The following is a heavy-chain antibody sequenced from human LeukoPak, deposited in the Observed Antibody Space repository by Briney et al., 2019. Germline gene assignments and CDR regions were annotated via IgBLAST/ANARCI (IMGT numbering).Heavy chain of an antibody. Sequence: GGSLRLSCAASGFTFSSYWMNWTRQAPGKGLEWVASINHNGNVNYYVDSVKGRFTTSRDNAKNSLYLQMSNLRAEDTAVYFCARGGGLDVWGQGATVTVSS. CDR1: GFTFSSYW. CDR2: INHNGNVN. CDR3: ARGGGLDV. V-gene: IGHV3-7*03. D-gene: IGHD3-16*01. J-gene: IGHJ6*02.